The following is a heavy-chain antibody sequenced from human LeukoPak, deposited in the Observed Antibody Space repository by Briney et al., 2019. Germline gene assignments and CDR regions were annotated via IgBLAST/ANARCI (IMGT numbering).Heavy chain of an antibody. CDR2: INTDGSST. Sequence: PGGSLRLSCAASGFTFSSYWMHWVRQAPGKGLVWVSRINTDGSSTSYADSVKGRFTISRDNSENSLFLQMNSLRPDDTAVYFCAGNFYDGSGYPTFDYWGQGALVTVSS. J-gene: IGHJ4*02. CDR3: AGNFYDGSGYPTFDY. V-gene: IGHV3-74*01. D-gene: IGHD3-22*01. CDR1: GFTFSSYW.